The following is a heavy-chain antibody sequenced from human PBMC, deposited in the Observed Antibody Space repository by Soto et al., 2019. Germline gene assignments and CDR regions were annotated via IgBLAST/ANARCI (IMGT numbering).Heavy chain of an antibody. CDR2: INHSGST. D-gene: IGHD2-2*01. CDR1: GGSFSGYY. Sequence: PSETLSLTRAVYGGSFSGYYWSWIRQPPGKGLEWIGEINHSGSTNYNPSLKSRVTISVDTSKNQFSLKLSSVTAADTAVYYCARYCSSTSCYDYWGQGTLVTVSS. CDR3: ARYCSSTSCYDY. J-gene: IGHJ4*02. V-gene: IGHV4-34*01.